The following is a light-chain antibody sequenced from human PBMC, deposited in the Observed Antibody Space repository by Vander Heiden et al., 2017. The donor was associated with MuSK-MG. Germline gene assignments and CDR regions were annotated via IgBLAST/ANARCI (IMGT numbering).Light chain of an antibody. CDR1: QSISSW. J-gene: IGKJ1*01. CDR2: KAS. V-gene: IGKV1-5*03. Sequence: DIQMTQSLSTLSASVGDRVTITCRASQSISSWLAWYRQKPGKAPKLLIYKASSLESGVTSRFSGSGSGTEFTLTISSLQPDDFATYYCQQYYTYPWTFGQGTKVEIK. CDR3: QQYYTYPWT.